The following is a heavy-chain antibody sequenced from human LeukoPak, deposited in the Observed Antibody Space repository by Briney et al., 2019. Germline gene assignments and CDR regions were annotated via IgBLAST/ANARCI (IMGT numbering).Heavy chain of an antibody. Sequence: GGSLRLSCAASGFTFSSYAMSWVRQAPGKGLEWVSYISSSSSTIYYADSVKGRFTISRDNAKNSLYLQMNSLRAEDTAVYYCASAFSSSGYWGQGTLVTVSS. CDR3: ASAFSSSGY. J-gene: IGHJ4*02. D-gene: IGHD6-6*01. CDR2: ISSSSSTI. V-gene: IGHV3-48*01. CDR1: GFTFSSYA.